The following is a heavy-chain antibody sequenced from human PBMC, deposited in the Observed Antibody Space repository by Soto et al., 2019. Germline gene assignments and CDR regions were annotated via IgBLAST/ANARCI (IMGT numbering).Heavy chain of an antibody. CDR1: GGSISSYY. V-gene: IGHV4-59*01. Sequence: QVQLQESGPGLVKPSETLSLTCTVSGGSISSYYWSWIRQPPGKGLEWIGYIYYSGSTNYNPSLKSRVPLSXDXSKNQFSLKLSSVTAADTAVYYCARVLFGRGNWFDPWGQGTLVTVSS. D-gene: IGHD3-3*01. CDR3: ARVLFGRGNWFDP. CDR2: IYYSGST. J-gene: IGHJ5*02.